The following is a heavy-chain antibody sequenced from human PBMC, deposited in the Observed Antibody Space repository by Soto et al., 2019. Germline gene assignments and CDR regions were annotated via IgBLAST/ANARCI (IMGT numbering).Heavy chain of an antibody. D-gene: IGHD1-20*01. Sequence: GESLKISCKGAGYRFTSFWIVWVRQMPGKGLEWMGIVYPGDSDSRYSPSFQGQVTISADKSISTAYLQWSSLKASDTAMYYCARLPSITGNGAFDIWGQGTMVTVSS. CDR1: GYRFTSFW. CDR2: VYPGDSDS. CDR3: ARLPSITGNGAFDI. J-gene: IGHJ3*02. V-gene: IGHV5-51*01.